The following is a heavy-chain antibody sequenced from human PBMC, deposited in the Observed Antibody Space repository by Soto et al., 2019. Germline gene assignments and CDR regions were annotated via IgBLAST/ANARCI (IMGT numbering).Heavy chain of an antibody. CDR3: ARHETVRAVAGTYYFDY. D-gene: IGHD6-19*01. V-gene: IGHV4-59*08. CDR2: IYYSGST. J-gene: IGHJ4*02. Sequence: QVQLQESGPGLVKPSETLSLTCTVYGGSISSYYWSWIRQPPGKGLEWIGYIYYSGSTNYNPSLKSRVTISVDTSKNQFSLKLSSVTAADTAVYYCARHETVRAVAGTYYFDYWGQGTLVTVSS. CDR1: GGSISSYY.